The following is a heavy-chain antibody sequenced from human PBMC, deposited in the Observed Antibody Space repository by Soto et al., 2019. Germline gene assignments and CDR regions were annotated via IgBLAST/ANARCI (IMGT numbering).Heavy chain of an antibody. V-gene: IGHV3-9*01. J-gene: IGHJ3*02. Sequence: EVQLVESGGGLVQPGRSLRLSCAASGFTFDDYAMHWVRQAPGKGLEWVSGISWNSGSIGYADSVKGRFTIARDNAKNSLYLQMNSLSAEDTALYYCAKDIVLATVTTGCAFDIWGQGTMVTVSS. CDR1: GFTFDDYA. CDR2: ISWNSGSI. CDR3: AKDIVLATVTTGCAFDI. D-gene: IGHD4-17*01.